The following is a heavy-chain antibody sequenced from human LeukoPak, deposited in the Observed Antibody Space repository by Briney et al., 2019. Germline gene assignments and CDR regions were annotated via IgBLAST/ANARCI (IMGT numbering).Heavy chain of an antibody. Sequence: SVKVSCKASGGTFSSYAISWVRQAPGQGLEWMGGIIPIFGTANYAQKFQGRVTITADESTSTAYMELSSLRSEDTAVYYCARARRELLSSTPGYDAFDIWGQGTMVTVSS. D-gene: IGHD1-26*01. J-gene: IGHJ3*02. CDR1: GGTFSSYA. CDR2: IIPIFGTA. V-gene: IGHV1-69*13. CDR3: ARARRELLSSTPGYDAFDI.